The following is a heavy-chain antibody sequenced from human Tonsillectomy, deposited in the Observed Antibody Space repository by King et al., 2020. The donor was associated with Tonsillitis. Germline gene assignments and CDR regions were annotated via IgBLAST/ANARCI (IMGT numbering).Heavy chain of an antibody. Sequence: VQLVESGGGLVQPGRSLRLSCAASGFTFHDYAIHWVRQAPGKGLEWVSGISRNSGTIAYADSVKGRFTISRGNAKNSLYLQMNSLRAEDTALYYCAKGMAAFGDHFDYWGQGTLVTVSS. CDR1: GFTFHDYA. CDR3: AKGMAAFGDHFDY. CDR2: ISRNSGTI. D-gene: IGHD3-10*01. J-gene: IGHJ4*02. V-gene: IGHV3-9*01.